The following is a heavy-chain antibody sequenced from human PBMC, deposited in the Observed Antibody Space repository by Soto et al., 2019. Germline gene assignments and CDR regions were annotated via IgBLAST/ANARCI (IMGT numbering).Heavy chain of an antibody. CDR3: GRTLFGCGIWFAP. D-gene: IGHD3-10*02. Sequence: SSETLSLACTVSGGSISSYYWSWIRQPPGKGLEWIGYIYYSGSTNYNPSLKSRVTISVDTSKNQFSLKLSSVTAADTAVYYCGRTLFGCGIWFAPWGQGTLVPVSS. J-gene: IGHJ5*02. CDR1: GGSISSYY. CDR2: IYYSGST. V-gene: IGHV4-59*01.